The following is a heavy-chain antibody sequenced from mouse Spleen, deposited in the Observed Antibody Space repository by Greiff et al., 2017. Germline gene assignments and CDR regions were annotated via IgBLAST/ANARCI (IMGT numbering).Heavy chain of an antibody. CDR3: ERGTEFGY. CDR2: ISSGGGNT. CDR1: GFTFSSYA. Sequence: EVQLVESGGGLVKLGGSLKLSCAASGFTFSSYAMSWVRQTPEKRLEWVATISSGGGNTYYPDSVKGRSTISRDNAKNTLYLQMGSLKSEDTAMYYCERGTEFGYWGQGTTLTVSS. D-gene: IGHD3-3*01. J-gene: IGHJ2*01. V-gene: IGHV5-9-3*01.